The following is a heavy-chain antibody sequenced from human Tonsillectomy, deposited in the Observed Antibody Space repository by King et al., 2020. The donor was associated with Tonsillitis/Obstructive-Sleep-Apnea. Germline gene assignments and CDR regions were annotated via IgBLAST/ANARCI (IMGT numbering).Heavy chain of an antibody. Sequence: VQLVESGGGLVQRGGSLRLSCAASGFSFSSYWMSWVRQAPGKGLEWVGNINQDGSVRYNVDSVKGRFTISRDNAKNSVFLQLNSLRPEDTALYYCARGPYSGNYGAFDIWGQGIIVTVSS. CDR1: GFSFSSYW. V-gene: IGHV3-7*01. CDR3: ARGPYSGNYGAFDI. D-gene: IGHD1-26*01. J-gene: IGHJ3*02. CDR2: INQDGSVR.